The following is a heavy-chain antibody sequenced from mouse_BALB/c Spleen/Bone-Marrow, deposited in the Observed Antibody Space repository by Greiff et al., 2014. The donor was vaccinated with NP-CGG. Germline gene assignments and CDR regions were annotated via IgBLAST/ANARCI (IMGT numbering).Heavy chain of an antibody. CDR3: ARISFTMDY. CDR1: GHTFSTYW. J-gene: IGHJ4*01. CDR2: INPSIGYA. V-gene: IGHV1-7*01. Sequence: QVQLQQSGAELAKPGASVKMSCKASGHTFSTYWMHWVKQRPGQGLEWIGYINPSIGYADYVQKFKDKATLTADNSSSIVYMQLSSLTSEDSAIYYCARISFTMDYWGQGTSVTVSS.